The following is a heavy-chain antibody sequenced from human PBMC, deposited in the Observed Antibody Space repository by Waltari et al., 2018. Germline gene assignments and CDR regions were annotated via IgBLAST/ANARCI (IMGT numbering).Heavy chain of an antibody. V-gene: IGHV3-53*01. CDR2: IYSGGST. J-gene: IGHJ4*02. CDR1: GFTVSSNY. D-gene: IGHD2-15*01. CDR3: ARDDGYCSGGSCYGLSY. Sequence: VQLVESGGGLIQPGGSLRLSCAASGFTVSSNYMSWVRQAPGKGLEWVSVIYSGGSTYYADSVKGRFTISSDNSKNTLYLQMNSLRAEDTAVYYCARDDGYCSGGSCYGLSYWGQGTLVTVSS.